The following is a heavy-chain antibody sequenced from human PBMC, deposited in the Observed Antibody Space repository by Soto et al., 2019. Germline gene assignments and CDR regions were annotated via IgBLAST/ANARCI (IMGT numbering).Heavy chain of an antibody. CDR3: ARHNAYCSSTSCYENSFDY. CDR1: GYTFTSYY. D-gene: IGHD2-2*01. J-gene: IGHJ4*02. V-gene: IGHV1-46*03. Sequence: ASVKVSCKASGYTFTSYYMHWVRQAPGQGLEWMGIINPSGGSTSYAQKFQGRLTMTRDTSTSTVYMELRSLRHEDTAVYYCARHNAYCSSTSCYENSFDYRGQGTLVTVSS. CDR2: INPSGGST.